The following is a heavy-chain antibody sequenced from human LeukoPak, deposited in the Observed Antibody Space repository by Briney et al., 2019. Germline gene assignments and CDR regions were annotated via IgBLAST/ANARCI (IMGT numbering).Heavy chain of an antibody. J-gene: IGHJ4*02. D-gene: IGHD3-22*01. CDR1: GGTFSNFA. CDR3: AGLKVDYSGSAGYYYLDY. V-gene: IGHV1-69*06. CDR2: VLPLFGTA. Sequence: ASVKVSCKASGGTFSNFALSWARQAPGQGLEWVGRVLPLFGTANYAQKFQGRVTITADKSTSTGYMELSSLRSEDTAVYYCAGLKVDYSGSAGYYYLDYWGQGTLVTVSS.